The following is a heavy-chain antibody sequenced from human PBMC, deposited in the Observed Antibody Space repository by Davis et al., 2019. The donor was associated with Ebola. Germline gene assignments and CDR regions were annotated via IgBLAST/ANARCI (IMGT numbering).Heavy chain of an antibody. Sequence: GESLKISCAASGFTFSDSYMTWIRQAPGKGLEWLAYISSSGLTIYYAESVKGRFTVSRDNTKNSVFLQLNSLRGEDTAVYHCARDWVPDSWGQGTPVTVSS. CDR2: ISSSGLTI. CDR3: ARDWVPDS. D-gene: IGHD3-16*01. J-gene: IGHJ4*02. V-gene: IGHV3-11*04. CDR1: GFTFSDSY.